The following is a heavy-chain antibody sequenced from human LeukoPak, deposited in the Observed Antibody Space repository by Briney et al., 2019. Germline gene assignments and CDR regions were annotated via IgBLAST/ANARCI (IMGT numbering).Heavy chain of an antibody. CDR3: ARGVYCSGGSCYSADYYGVDV. D-gene: IGHD2-15*01. V-gene: IGHV7-4-1*02. CDR1: GYTFTSYA. J-gene: IGHJ6*01. CDR2: INTNTGNP. Sequence: ASVKVSCKASGYTFTSYAMHWVRRAPGQRLEWVGWINTNTGNPTYAQDFTGRFVFSLDTSVDTAYLQINSLKAEDTATYYCARGVYCSGGSCYSADYYGVDVWGQGTTVTVSS.